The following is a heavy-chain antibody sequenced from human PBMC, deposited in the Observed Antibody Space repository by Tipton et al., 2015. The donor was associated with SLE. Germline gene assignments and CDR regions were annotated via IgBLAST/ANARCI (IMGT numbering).Heavy chain of an antibody. V-gene: IGHV1-24*01. D-gene: IGHD3-3*01. CDR1: GYTLTELS. J-gene: IGHJ6*02. CDR2: FDPEDGET. Sequence: QSGAEVKKPGASVKVSCKVSGYTLTELSMHWVRQAPGKGLEWMGGFDPEDGETIYAQKFQGRVTMTEDTSTDTAYMELSSLRSEDTAVYYCATEGPTIWDTSGYPRLDVWGQGTTVTVSS. CDR3: ATEGPTIWDTSGYPRLDV.